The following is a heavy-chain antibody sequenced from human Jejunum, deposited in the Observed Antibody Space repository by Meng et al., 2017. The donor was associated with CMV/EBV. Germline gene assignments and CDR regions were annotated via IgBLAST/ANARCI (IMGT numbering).Heavy chain of an antibody. Sequence: SNNTAAWNWIRQSPSRGLEWLGRTFHRSKWYNDYAVSVKSRITISPDTSKNQFSLHLNSVTPEDTAVYYCARGLPNYYYYGMDVWGQGTTVTVSS. CDR1: SNNTAA. D-gene: IGHD4-11*01. J-gene: IGHJ6*02. V-gene: IGHV6-1*01. CDR2: TFHRSKWYN. CDR3: ARGLPNYYYYGMDV.